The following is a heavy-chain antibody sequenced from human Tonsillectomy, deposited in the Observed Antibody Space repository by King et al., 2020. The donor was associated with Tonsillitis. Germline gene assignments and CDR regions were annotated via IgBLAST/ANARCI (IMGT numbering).Heavy chain of an antibody. J-gene: IGHJ4*02. CDR2: IGGGGGST. CDR1: GFTFSRYA. Sequence: VQLVESGGGLVQPGGSLRLSCAASGFTFSRYAMSWVRQAPGKGLEWVSGIGGGGGSTYFADSVKGRFTISRDNSKNTLYLQMNSLRAEDTAVYYCAKELEIDGYNPIHYWGQGTLVTVSS. CDR3: AKELEIDGYNPIHY. D-gene: IGHD5-24*01. V-gene: IGHV3-23*04.